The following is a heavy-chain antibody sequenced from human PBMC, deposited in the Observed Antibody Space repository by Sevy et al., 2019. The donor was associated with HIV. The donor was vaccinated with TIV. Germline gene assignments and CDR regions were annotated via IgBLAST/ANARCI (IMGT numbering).Heavy chain of an antibody. J-gene: IGHJ3*02. V-gene: IGHV3-48*01. D-gene: IGHD2-15*01. CDR3: AREFDIVVVVAATITDAFDI. CDR1: GFTFSSYS. CDR2: ISSSSSTI. Sequence: GGSLRLSCAASGFTFSSYSMNWVRQAPGKGLEWVSYISSSSSTIYYADSVKGRFTISRDNAKNSLYLQMNSLRAEDTAVYYCAREFDIVVVVAATITDAFDIWGQGTMVTVSS.